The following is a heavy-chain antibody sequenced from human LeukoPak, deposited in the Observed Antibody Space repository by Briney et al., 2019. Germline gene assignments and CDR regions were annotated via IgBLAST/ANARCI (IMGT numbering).Heavy chain of an antibody. D-gene: IGHD6-13*01. CDR2: IYYSGST. CDR1: GGSISSYY. V-gene: IGHV4-59*12. CDR3: ARDFGIAAAGTAFDY. Sequence: SETLSLTCTVSGGSISSYYWSWIRQPPGKGLEWIGSIYYSGSTYYNPSLKSRVTISVDTSKNQFSLKLSSVTAADTAVYYCARDFGIAAAGTAFDYWGQGTLVTVSS. J-gene: IGHJ4*02.